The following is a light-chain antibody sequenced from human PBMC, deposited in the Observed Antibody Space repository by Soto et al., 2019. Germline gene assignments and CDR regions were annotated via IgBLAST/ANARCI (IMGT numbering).Light chain of an antibody. Sequence: ERVLTQSPATLSVSPGDRATLSCRASQSVSSDLAWYQQKPGQAPRLLIFGASTRATDIPDRFSGSGYGTEFTLTISSLQSEDFAVYYCQQYSNWPPVLTFGGGTKVDI. CDR1: QSVSSD. V-gene: IGKV3-15*01. CDR3: QQYSNWPPVLT. CDR2: GAS. J-gene: IGKJ4*01.